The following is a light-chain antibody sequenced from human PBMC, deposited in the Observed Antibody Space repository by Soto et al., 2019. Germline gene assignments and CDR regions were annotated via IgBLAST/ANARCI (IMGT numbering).Light chain of an antibody. Sequence: QSALTQPPSVSGAPGQRITISCTGSSSNIGAGYDVHWYQQLPGTAPKLLIYDNTNRPSGAPDRFSGSKSGTSASLAITGLQAEDEAEYYCQSYDSSLSGSYVFGTGTKVSVL. CDR2: DNT. J-gene: IGLJ1*01. CDR1: SSNIGAGYD. CDR3: QSYDSSLSGSYV. V-gene: IGLV1-40*01.